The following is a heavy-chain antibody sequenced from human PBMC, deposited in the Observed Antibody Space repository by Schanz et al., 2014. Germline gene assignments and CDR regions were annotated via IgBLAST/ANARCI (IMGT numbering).Heavy chain of an antibody. V-gene: IGHV1-18*01. D-gene: IGHD6-13*01. CDR1: GYTFNNHG. Sequence: QVQLVQSGGEVKKPGASATVSCKASGYTFNNHGISWVRQAPGQGLEWMGWISVYHGHTNYAEKVHGRVTMTTDTSTSTVYMELSSLRSEDTAVYYCARDGEAAAGCDYWGQGTLXTVSS. J-gene: IGHJ4*02. CDR3: ARDGEAAAGCDY. CDR2: ISVYHGHT.